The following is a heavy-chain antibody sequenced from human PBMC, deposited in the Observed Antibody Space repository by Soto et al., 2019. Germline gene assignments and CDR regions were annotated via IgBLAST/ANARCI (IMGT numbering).Heavy chain of an antibody. CDR1: GFTFSSYG. D-gene: IGHD3-22*01. Sequence: GGSLRLSCAASGFTFSSYGMHWVRQAPGKGLEWVAVISYDGSNKYYADSVKGRFTISRDNSKNTLYLQMNSLRAEDTAVYYCAKDHYSSGYYTNFDYWGQGTLVTVSS. CDR2: ISYDGSNK. CDR3: AKDHYSSGYYTNFDY. V-gene: IGHV3-30*18. J-gene: IGHJ4*02.